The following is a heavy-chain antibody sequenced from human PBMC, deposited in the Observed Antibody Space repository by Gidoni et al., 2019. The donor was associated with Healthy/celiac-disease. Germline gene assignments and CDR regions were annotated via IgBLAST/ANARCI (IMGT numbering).Heavy chain of an antibody. CDR1: GFTFSSYG. J-gene: IGHJ5*02. D-gene: IGHD3-10*01. CDR2: ISYDGSNK. Sequence: QVQLVESGGGVVQPGRSLRLSCAASGFTFSSYGMHWVRQAPGKGLEWVAVISYDGSNKYYADSVKGRFTISRDNSKNTLYLQMNSLRAEDTAVYYCAKARITMVRGVQLLGGFDPWGQGTLVTVSS. V-gene: IGHV3-30*18. CDR3: AKARITMVRGVQLLGGFDP.